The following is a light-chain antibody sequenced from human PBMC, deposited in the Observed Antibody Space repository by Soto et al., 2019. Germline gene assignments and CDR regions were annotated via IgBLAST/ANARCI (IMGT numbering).Light chain of an antibody. Sequence: QSALTQPASVSGSPGQSITISCTVTSSDVGSYNLVSWYQQHPGKAPKLMIYEGSKRPSGVSNRFSGSKSGDTASLTISGLQAEDEADYYCCSYAGSSTSPYVFGTGTKVTLL. CDR2: EGS. CDR1: SSDVGSYNL. V-gene: IGLV2-23*01. CDR3: CSYAGSSTSPYV. J-gene: IGLJ1*01.